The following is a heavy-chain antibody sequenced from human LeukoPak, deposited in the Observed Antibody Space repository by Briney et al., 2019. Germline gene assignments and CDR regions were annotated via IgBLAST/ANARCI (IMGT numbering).Heavy chain of an antibody. CDR1: GGSISSSSYY. J-gene: IGHJ4*02. Sequence: SETLSLTCTVSGGSISSSSYYWGWIRQPPGKGLEWIGSIYYSGSTYYNPSLKSRVTISVDTSKDQFSLKLSSVTAADTAVYYCEREGQQLDADYWGQGTLVTVSS. V-gene: IGHV4-39*07. CDR3: EREGQQLDADY. CDR2: IYYSGST. D-gene: IGHD6-13*01.